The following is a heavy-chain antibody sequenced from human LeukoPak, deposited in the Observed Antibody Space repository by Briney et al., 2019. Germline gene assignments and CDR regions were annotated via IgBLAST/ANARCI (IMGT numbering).Heavy chain of an antibody. CDR2: IYSSGST. V-gene: IGHV4-4*07. CDR3: AGGQYHQLYWYFDV. Sequence: ASETPSLTCTVSGGSISSYYWRWIRQPAGEGLEWIGRIYSSGSTNYHPSLKRRVTMTVDTSKNQFSLKLGSVAAADTAVYYCAGGQYHQLYWYFDVWGRGTLVTVSS. J-gene: IGHJ2*01. D-gene: IGHD2-2*01. CDR1: GGSISSYY.